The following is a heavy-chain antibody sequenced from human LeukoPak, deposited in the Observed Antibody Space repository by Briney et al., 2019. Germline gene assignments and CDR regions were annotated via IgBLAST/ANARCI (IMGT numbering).Heavy chain of an antibody. CDR2: ISWNSGNI. CDR3: ARDSGVMDV. CDR1: GFTFDDYA. J-gene: IGHJ6*02. D-gene: IGHD3-10*01. V-gene: IGHV3-9*01. Sequence: PGGSLRLSCAASGFTFDDYAMHWVRQAPGKGLEWVSGISWNSGNIGYADSVKGRFTISRDNAKNSLYLQMNSLRAEDTAVYYCARDSGVMDVWGQGTTVTVSS.